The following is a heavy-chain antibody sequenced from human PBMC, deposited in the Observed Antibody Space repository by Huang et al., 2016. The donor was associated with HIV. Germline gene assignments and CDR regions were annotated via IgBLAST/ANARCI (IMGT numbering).Heavy chain of an antibody. Sequence: QVQLVESGGGVVQPGGSLRISCEASGFRFSSSAMHWVRQAPGKGMEWLKSKAYDAVEIYYAESVNGRFTISRDNSKNTLYLEMKSLRPEDTAVYYCAKDGYCSGASCYNSVLAYWGQGTLVTVSS. CDR2: KAYDAVEI. D-gene: IGHD2-15*01. V-gene: IGHV3-30*18. J-gene: IGHJ4*02. CDR3: AKDGYCSGASCYNSVLAY. CDR1: GFRFSSSA.